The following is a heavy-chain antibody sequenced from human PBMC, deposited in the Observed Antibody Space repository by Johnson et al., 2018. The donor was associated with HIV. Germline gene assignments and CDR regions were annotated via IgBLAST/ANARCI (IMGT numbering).Heavy chain of an antibody. CDR3: ARDGDDGDEADDTKGAFDI. CDR2: IIWNGLRA. CDR1: GLTLHSSG. V-gene: IGHV3-20*04. D-gene: IGHD3-9*01. J-gene: IGHJ3*02. Sequence: EVQLVESGGGVVRPGGSLRLSCAASGLTLHSSGMSWVRHLPGKGLEWVCGIIWNGLRATYADSVKGRFTIARNSTENSMSLQMNSLRVEETALYYCARDGDDGDEADDTKGAFDIWGQGTMVTVSS.